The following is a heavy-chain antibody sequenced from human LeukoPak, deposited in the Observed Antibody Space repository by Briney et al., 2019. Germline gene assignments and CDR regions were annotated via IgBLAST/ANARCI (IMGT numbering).Heavy chain of an antibody. CDR2: IRYDGSNK. V-gene: IGHV3-30*02. D-gene: IGHD2-15*01. CDR3: AKDRCYSCYYYYYYMDV. Sequence: PGGSLRLSCAASGFTFSSYGMHWVRQAPGKGLEWVALIRYDGSNKYYADSVKGRFTISRDNSESTLYLQMNSLRAEDTAVYYCAKDRCYSCYYYYYYMDVWGKGTTVTVSS. CDR1: GFTFSSYG. J-gene: IGHJ6*03.